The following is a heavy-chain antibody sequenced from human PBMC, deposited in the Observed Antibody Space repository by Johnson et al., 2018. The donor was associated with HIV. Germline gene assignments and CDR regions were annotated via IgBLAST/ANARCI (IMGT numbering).Heavy chain of an antibody. Sequence: EVQLVESGGGLVQPGGSLRLSCAASAFTVSSNYMSWVRQAPGKGLDWVSVIFSGGTTYYADSVNGRFTISRDNSKNTLYLQMNSLRAEDTALYYCARACRDGYTCDAFDIWGQGTMVTVSS. CDR2: IFSGGTT. CDR3: ARACRDGYTCDAFDI. J-gene: IGHJ3*02. D-gene: IGHD5-24*01. V-gene: IGHV3-66*01. CDR1: AFTVSSNY.